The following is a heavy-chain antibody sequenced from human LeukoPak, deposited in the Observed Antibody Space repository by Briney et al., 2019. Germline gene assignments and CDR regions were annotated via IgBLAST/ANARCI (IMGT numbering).Heavy chain of an antibody. CDR2: ISTYNGNT. V-gene: IGHV1-18*01. CDR1: GYTXSSYS. D-gene: IGHD6-6*01. Sequence: ASVKVSCKASGYTXSSYSINWVRQAPGQGLEWMGWISTYNGNTNYAQKLQGRVTMTTDTSTSTAYMELRSLRSDDTAVYYCAKDRWRDGSSSFDNWGQGTLVTDSS. J-gene: IGHJ4*02. CDR3: AKDRWRDGSSSFDN.